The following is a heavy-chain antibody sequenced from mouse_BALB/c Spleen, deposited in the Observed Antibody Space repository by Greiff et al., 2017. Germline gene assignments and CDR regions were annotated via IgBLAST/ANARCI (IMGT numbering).Heavy chain of an antibody. Sequence: EVQRVESGPGLVKPSQSLSLTCTVTGYSITSDYAWNWIRQFPGNKLEWMGYISYSGSTSYNPSLKSRISITRDTSKNQFFLQLNSVTTEDTATYYCARGGVLYAMDYWGQGTSVTVSS. D-gene: IGHD2-14*01. CDR3: ARGGVLYAMDY. CDR2: ISYSGST. CDR1: GYSITSDYA. V-gene: IGHV3-2*02. J-gene: IGHJ4*01.